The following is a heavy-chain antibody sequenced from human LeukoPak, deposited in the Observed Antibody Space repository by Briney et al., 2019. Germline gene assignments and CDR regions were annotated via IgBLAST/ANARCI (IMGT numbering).Heavy chain of an antibody. CDR2: IYSGGST. J-gene: IGHJ4*01. V-gene: IGHV3-53*01. CDR1: GFTVSSNY. CDR3: VREGFYFFDF. Sequence: GGSLRLSCAASGFTVSSNYMSWVRQAPGKGLEWVSVIYSGGSTYYADSVKGRFTISRDNSKNTLYLQMNSLRAEDSATYYCVREGFYFFDFWGQGTLVTVSS.